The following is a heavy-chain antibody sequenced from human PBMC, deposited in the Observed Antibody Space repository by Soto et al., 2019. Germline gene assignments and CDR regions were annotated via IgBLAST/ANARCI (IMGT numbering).Heavy chain of an antibody. CDR2: INEDGSKI. CDR3: ARAIAAAGAF. CDR1: GFTFSNYW. V-gene: IGHV3-7*01. Sequence: EVQLVESWGGLVQPGGSLRLSCAASGFTFSNYWMHWVRQAPGKGLEWVANINEDGSKIYYVDSVKGRFTISRDNAKNSLYLQMSSLRGEDTAVYYCARAIAAAGAFWGQGLLVTVS. D-gene: IGHD6-13*01. J-gene: IGHJ4*02.